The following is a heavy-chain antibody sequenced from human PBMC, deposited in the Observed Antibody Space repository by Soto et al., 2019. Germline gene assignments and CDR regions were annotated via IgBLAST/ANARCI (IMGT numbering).Heavy chain of an antibody. CDR3: ARGTYYDRSGYIPYPFDY. V-gene: IGHV4-59*01. CDR1: GGSISSYF. Sequence: SATLSLTCTVSGGSISSYFWNWIRQPPGKGLELIGYIYYRGSTDYNPSLKSRVTISVDTSKNQFSLKLSSVTAADTAVYYCARGTYYDRSGYIPYPFDYWRQGTLVTV. CDR2: IYYRGST. J-gene: IGHJ4*02. D-gene: IGHD3-22*01.